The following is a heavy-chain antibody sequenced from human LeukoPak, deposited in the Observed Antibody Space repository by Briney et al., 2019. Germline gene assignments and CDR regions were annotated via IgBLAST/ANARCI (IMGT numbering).Heavy chain of an antibody. CDR2: IYPGDSDT. J-gene: IGHJ6*02. Sequence: GESLKISCKGSGYSFTSYWIGWVRQMPGKGLEWMGIIYPGDSDTRYSPSFQGQVTISADKPISTAYLQWSSLKASDTAMYYCARRNVTMVRGGYYGMDVWGQGTTVTVSS. D-gene: IGHD3-10*01. CDR1: GYSFTSYW. V-gene: IGHV5-51*01. CDR3: ARRNVTMVRGGYYGMDV.